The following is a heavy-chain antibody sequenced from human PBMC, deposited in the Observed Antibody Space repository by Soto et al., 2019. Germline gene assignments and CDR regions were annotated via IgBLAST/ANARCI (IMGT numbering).Heavy chain of an antibody. CDR1: CVSISRYY. CDR3: AGAALSAAGNWWFDH. CDR2: IYYSGST. J-gene: IGHJ5*02. V-gene: IGHV4-59*01. Sequence: PSETLALTCTVSCVSISRYYSSRIRQPPGKGLEGIGYIYYSGSTNYNPSLKGRVTISVDTSKSRFSLKLSSMTAADTAVYYCAGAALSAAGNWWFDHWGQGTLVTVSS. D-gene: IGHD6-13*01.